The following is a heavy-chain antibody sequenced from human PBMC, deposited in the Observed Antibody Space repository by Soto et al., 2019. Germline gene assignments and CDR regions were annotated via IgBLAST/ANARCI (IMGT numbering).Heavy chain of an antibody. D-gene: IGHD6-6*01. Sequence: GGSLRLSCAASGFTFSSYAMSWVRQAPGKGLECVSVISVIDDSTYYADSVKGRFTIFRDNSKNTLYLQMNSLRAEDTAVYYCAKRSSSSTFDPWGQGTLVTVSS. CDR3: AKRSSSSTFDP. J-gene: IGHJ5*02. CDR1: GFTFSSYA. CDR2: ISVIDDST. V-gene: IGHV3-23*01.